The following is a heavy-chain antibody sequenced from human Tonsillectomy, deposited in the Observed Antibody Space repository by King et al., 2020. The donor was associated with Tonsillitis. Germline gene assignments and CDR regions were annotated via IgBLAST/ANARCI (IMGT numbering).Heavy chain of an antibody. V-gene: IGHV3-33*01. CDR3: ARSIQSANSDAFDI. Sequence: VQLVESGGGVVQPGRSLRLSCAASGFTFSSYGMHWARQAPGKGLEWVAAIWYDGSNKYCVDSVEGRFTISRENSKNILYLQMDSLRAEDTAMYHCARSIQSANSDAFDIWGQGTMVTVSS. J-gene: IGHJ3*02. CDR1: GFTFSSYG. CDR2: IWYDGSNK. D-gene: IGHD2/OR15-2a*01.